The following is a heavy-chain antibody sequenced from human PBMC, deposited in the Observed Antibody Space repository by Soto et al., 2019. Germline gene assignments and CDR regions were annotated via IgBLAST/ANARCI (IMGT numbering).Heavy chain of an antibody. J-gene: IGHJ6*02. Sequence: SVKVSCKASGGTFSSYAISWVRQAPGQGLEWMGGIIPIFGTANYAQKFQGRVTITADESTSTAYMELSSLRSEDTAVYYCARVDTAMVTVSYYYYGMDVWGQGTTVTVSS. CDR1: GGTFSSYA. V-gene: IGHV1-69*13. CDR3: ARVDTAMVTVSYYYYGMDV. D-gene: IGHD5-18*01. CDR2: IIPIFGTA.